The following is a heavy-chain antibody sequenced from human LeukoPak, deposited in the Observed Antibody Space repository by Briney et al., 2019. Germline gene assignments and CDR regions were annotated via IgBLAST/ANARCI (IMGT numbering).Heavy chain of an antibody. D-gene: IGHD4-11*01. CDR3: ARDGAVTTRSYYYMDV. Sequence: GGSLRLSCAVSGFTFSSYSMNWVRQAPGKGLEWVSYISSSSSTIYYADSVKGRFTISRDNAKNSLYLQMNSLRAEDTAAYYCARDGAVTTRSYYYMDVWGKGTTVTVSS. CDR1: GFTFSSYS. CDR2: ISSSSSTI. J-gene: IGHJ6*03. V-gene: IGHV3-48*01.